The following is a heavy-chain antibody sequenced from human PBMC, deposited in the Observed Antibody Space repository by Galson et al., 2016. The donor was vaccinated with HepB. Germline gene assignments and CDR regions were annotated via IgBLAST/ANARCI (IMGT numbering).Heavy chain of an antibody. J-gene: IGHJ5*02. Sequence: SLRLSCAASGFIFNAYAIHWVRQAPGKGLEFVSAISGNGGTTHYPDSVKGRFTISRDNSKNTLYLQMSSLRADDTAVYYCERDLGWYNHWGQGTLVTVSS. CDR1: GFIFNAYA. V-gene: IGHV3-64D*06. D-gene: IGHD6-19*01. CDR2: ISGNGGTT. CDR3: ERDLGWYNH.